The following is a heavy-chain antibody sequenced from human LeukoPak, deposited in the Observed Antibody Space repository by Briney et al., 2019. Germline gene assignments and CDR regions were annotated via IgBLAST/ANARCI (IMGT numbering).Heavy chain of an antibody. CDR2: IYPDGSDS. V-gene: IGHV5-51*01. CDR1: GYSFTSYW. D-gene: IGHD3-3*01. J-gene: IGHJ4*02. Sequence: GESLKISCKGSGYSFTSYWIAWVRQMPGKGLEWMGIIYPDGSDSTYSPSFQGQVTISVDKSINTAYLQWSSLKASNTAIYYCARVGSVTNFGVVSYYFDYWGQGTLVTVSS. CDR3: ARVGSVTNFGVVSYYFDY.